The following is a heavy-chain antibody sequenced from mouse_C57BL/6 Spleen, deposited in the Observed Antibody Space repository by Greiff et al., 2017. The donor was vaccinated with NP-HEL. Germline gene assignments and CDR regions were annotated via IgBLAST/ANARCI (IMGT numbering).Heavy chain of an antibody. Sequence: QVQLKQPGAELVMPGASVKLSCKASGYTFTSYWMHWVKQRPGQGLEWIGEIDPSDSYTNYNQKFKGKSTLTVDKSSSTAYMQLSSLTSEDSAVYYCARSGDGYDFSLDYWGQGTTLTVSS. CDR3: ARSGDGYDFSLDY. D-gene: IGHD2-2*01. CDR2: IDPSDSYT. J-gene: IGHJ2*01. V-gene: IGHV1-69*01. CDR1: GYTFTSYW.